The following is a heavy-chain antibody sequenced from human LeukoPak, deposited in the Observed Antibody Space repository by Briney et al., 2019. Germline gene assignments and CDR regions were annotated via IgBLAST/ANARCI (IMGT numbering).Heavy chain of an antibody. CDR1: GFTFSSYG. CDR3: ARENIVASTWGDIDY. CDR2: IRYDGSNK. V-gene: IGHV3-30*02. D-gene: IGHD1-26*01. J-gene: IGHJ4*02. Sequence: GGSLRLSCAASGFTFSSYGMHWVRQAPGKGLEWVAFIRYDGSNKYYADSVKGRFTTSRDNSKNTLYLQMNSLRAEDTAVYYCARENIVASTWGDIDYWRQGTLVSVSS.